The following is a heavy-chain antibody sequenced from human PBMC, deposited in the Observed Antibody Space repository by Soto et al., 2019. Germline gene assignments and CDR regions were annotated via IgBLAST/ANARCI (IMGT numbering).Heavy chain of an antibody. J-gene: IGHJ4*02. Sequence: QVQLVQSGAEVKKPGASVKVSCKASGYTFTSYGISWVRQAPGQGLEWMGWISAYNGNTNYAQKLQGRVTMTTDTATSTDYMELRSVRSDDTTVYYCARESERVGADYWGQGTLVTVSS. CDR1: GYTFTSYG. D-gene: IGHD1-26*01. CDR2: ISAYNGNT. V-gene: IGHV1-18*04. CDR3: ARESERVGADY.